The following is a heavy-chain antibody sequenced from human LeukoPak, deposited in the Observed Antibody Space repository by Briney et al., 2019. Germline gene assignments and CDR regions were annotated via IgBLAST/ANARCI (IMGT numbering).Heavy chain of an antibody. D-gene: IGHD3-9*01. CDR2: ISAYNGNT. Sequence: ASVKVSCKTSGYTFTDYYLHWVRQAPGQGLEWMGWISAYNGNTNYAQKLQGRVTMTTDTSTSTAYMELRSLRSDDTAVYYCARGGRYFDWFIEDYWGQGTLVTVSS. V-gene: IGHV1-18*04. CDR1: GYTFTDYY. J-gene: IGHJ4*02. CDR3: ARGGRYFDWFIEDY.